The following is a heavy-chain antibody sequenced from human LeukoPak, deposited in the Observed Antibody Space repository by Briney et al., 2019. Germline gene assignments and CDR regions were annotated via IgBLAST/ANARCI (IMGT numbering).Heavy chain of an antibody. CDR1: GGSISSGSYY. D-gene: IGHD5-18*01. CDR2: IYTSGST. V-gene: IGHV4-61*02. J-gene: IGHJ4*02. CDR3: ATLGYSYGTDY. Sequence: SETLSLTCTVSGGSISSGSYYWSWIRQPAGKGLEWIGRIYTSGSTNYNPSLKSRVTISVDTSKNQFSLKLSSVTAADTAVYYCATLGYSYGTDYWGQGTLVTVSS.